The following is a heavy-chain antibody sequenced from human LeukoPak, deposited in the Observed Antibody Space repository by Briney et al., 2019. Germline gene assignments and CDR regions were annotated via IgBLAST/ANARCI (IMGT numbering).Heavy chain of an antibody. D-gene: IGHD3-22*01. CDR3: ARDTHYYDTSGCDY. CDR1: GFTFSSYW. J-gene: IGHJ4*02. V-gene: IGHV3-74*01. Sequence: PGGSLRLSCAASGFTFSSYWMHWVRQAPGKGLVWVSRINSDGSTTSYADSVKGRFTISRDNAKNTLYPQMNSLRAEDTAVYYCARDTHYYDTSGCDYWGQGTLVTVSS. CDR2: INSDGSTT.